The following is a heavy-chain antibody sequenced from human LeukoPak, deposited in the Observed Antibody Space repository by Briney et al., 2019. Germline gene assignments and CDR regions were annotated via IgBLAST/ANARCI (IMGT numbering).Heavy chain of an antibody. CDR2: ISSSSSYI. D-gene: IGHD2-21*01. CDR1: GFTFSSYS. Sequence: GGSLRLSCAASGFTFSSYSMNWVRQAPGKGLEWVSSISSSSSYIYYVDSVKGRFTISRDNAKNSLYLQMNSLRAEDTAVYYCASLRGEGFDYWGQGTLVTVSS. V-gene: IGHV3-21*01. CDR3: ASLRGEGFDY. J-gene: IGHJ4*02.